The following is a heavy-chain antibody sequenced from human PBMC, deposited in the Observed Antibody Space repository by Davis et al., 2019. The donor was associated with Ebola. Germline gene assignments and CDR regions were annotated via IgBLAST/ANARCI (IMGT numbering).Heavy chain of an antibody. Sequence: PGGSLRLSCAASGFTFRNFAMHWVRQAPGKGLECVSAITSNGGNTYYANSVKGRFIIFRDNSKNTLSLQMGSLRPEDMAMYYCVRARSGFYSGAFDVWGQGSMVTVSS. CDR3: VRARSGFYSGAFDV. J-gene: IGHJ3*01. CDR1: GFTFRNFA. D-gene: IGHD3-22*01. CDR2: ITSNGGNT. V-gene: IGHV3-64*01.